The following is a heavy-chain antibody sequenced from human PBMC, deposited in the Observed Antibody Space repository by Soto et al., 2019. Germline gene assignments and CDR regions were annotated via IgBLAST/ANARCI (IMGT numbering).Heavy chain of an antibody. V-gene: IGHV4-39*01. D-gene: IGHD2-15*01. CDR1: GGSISSSSYY. J-gene: IGHJ6*03. CDR2: IYYSGST. Sequence: ETLSLTCTVSGGSISSSSYYWGWIRQPPGKGLEWIGSIYYSGSTYYNPSLKSRVTISVDTSKNQFSLKLSSVTAADTAVYYCARQGDCSGGSCYLYYYYYMDVWGKGTTVTVSS. CDR3: ARQGDCSGGSCYLYYYYYMDV.